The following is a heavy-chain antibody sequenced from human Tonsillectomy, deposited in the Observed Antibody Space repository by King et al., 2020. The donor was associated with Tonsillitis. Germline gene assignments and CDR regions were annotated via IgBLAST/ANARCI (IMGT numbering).Heavy chain of an antibody. CDR2: IYYTGST. V-gene: IGHV4-59*01. CDR3: ARDVGGNSDY. D-gene: IGHD4-23*01. Sequence: QLQESGPGLVKPSETLSLTCSVSGGFISSYFWSWIRQPPGRGLEWFGYIYYTGSTNYHPSLTSRITISVDSSKNQFSLRLSSVTAADTAVYYCARDVGGNSDYWGQGTLVTVSS. J-gene: IGHJ4*02. CDR1: GGFISSYF.